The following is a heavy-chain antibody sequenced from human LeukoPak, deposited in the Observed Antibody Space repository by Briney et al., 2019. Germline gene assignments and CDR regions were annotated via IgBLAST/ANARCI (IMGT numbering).Heavy chain of an antibody. V-gene: IGHV1-2*02. CDR3: ARAERTVSGLDV. CDR1: GYTFTAYY. D-gene: IGHD2-2*01. CDR2: MNPHSGGT. J-gene: IGHJ6*02. Sequence: ASVQVSCTASGYTFTAYYIHWVRLAPGQGLEWMGWMNPHSGGTNYAQKFRARVSMTTDTTINTAYLELTGLTSDDTALYYCARAERTVSGLDVWGQGTTVTVSS.